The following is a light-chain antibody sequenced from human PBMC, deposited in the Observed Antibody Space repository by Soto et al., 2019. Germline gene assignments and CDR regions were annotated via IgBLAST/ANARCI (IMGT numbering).Light chain of an antibody. V-gene: IGKV1-33*01. CDR2: DAS. J-gene: IGKJ4*01. CDR1: QNINNY. Sequence: DIQMTQSPSSLSASGRDRVTITCQASQNINNYLNWYQQRPGQAPRLLIYDASNLETGVPSRFSGSGFGTHFTFTITNLQPEGVATYYCSQYGDLPLTFGGGTWVEI. CDR3: SQYGDLPLT.